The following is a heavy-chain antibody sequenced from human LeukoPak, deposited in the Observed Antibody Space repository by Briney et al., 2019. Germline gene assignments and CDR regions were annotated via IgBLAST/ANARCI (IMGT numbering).Heavy chain of an antibody. J-gene: IGHJ6*03. D-gene: IGHD2-15*01. CDR2: IIPIFGTA. V-gene: IGHV1-69*13. Sequence: SVKVSCKASGGTFSSYAISWVRQAPGQGLEWMGGIIPIFGTANYAQKFQGRVTITADESTSTAYMELSSLRSEDTAVYYCARARYCSGGSCYPANYYYYMDVWGKGTTVTISS. CDR1: GGTFSSYA. CDR3: ARARYCSGGSCYPANYYYYMDV.